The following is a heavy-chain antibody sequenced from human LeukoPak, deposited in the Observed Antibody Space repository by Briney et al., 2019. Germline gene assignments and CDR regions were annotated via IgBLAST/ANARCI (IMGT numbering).Heavy chain of an antibody. CDR1: GGSISSSSYH. CDR2: MYYRGTT. Sequence: SDTLSLTCSVSGGSISSSSYHWGWIRQSPGKGLELIGSMYYRGTTYENSSLKSRLTLSIDTSNNQFSLKLTSVTAADTAVYDCAREYSRSVVAGSRPDLWGQGLLVTVSS. V-gene: IGHV4-39*02. D-gene: IGHD2-21*01. J-gene: IGHJ4*02. CDR3: AREYSRSVVAGSRPDL.